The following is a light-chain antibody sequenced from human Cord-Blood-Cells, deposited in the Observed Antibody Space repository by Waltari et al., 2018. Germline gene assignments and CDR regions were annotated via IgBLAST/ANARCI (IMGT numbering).Light chain of an antibody. CDR2: DAS. V-gene: IGKV1-33*01. J-gene: IGKJ1*01. Sequence: DIQMIQSPSSLSASVGHRVTITCQASQDISNYLNWYQQKPGKAPKLLIYDASNLETGVPSRFSGSGSGTDFTFTISSLQPEDIATYYCQQYDNLPWTFGQGTKVEIK. CDR3: QQYDNLPWT. CDR1: QDISNY.